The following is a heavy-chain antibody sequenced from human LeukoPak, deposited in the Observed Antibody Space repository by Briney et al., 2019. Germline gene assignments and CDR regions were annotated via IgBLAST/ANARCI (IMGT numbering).Heavy chain of an antibody. CDR3: AKDSPPGYSSGWYWFDP. D-gene: IGHD6-19*01. CDR2: ISGSSGST. V-gene: IGHV3-23*01. J-gene: IGHJ5*02. CDR1: GFTFSSYA. Sequence: GGSLRLSCAASGFTFSSYAMSWVRQAPGKGLEWVSAISGSSGSTYYADSVKGRFTISRDNSKNTLYLQMNSLRAEDTAVYYCAKDSPPGYSSGWYWFDPWGQGTLVTVSS.